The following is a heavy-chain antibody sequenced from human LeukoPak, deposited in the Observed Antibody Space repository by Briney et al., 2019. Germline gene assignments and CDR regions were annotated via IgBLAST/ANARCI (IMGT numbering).Heavy chain of an antibody. D-gene: IGHD6-13*01. CDR2: RNPNSGNT. J-gene: IGHJ5*02. CDR1: GYTFTSYD. V-gene: IGHV1-8*01. CDR3: ARGEIAAAAANWFDP. Sequence: ASVKVSCKASGYTFTSYDINWVRQATGQGLEWMGWRNPNSGNTGYAQKFQGRVTMTRNTSISTAYMELSSLRSEDTAVYYCARGEIAAAAANWFDPWGQGTLVTVSS.